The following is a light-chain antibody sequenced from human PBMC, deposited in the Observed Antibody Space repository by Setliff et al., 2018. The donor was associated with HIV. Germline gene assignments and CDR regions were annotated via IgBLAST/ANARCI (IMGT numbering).Light chain of an antibody. J-gene: IGLJ1*01. CDR1: SSDVGSYNF. CDR3: FSYAGSSTYV. Sequence: QSALTQPASVSGSPGQSITISCTGTSSDVGSYNFVSWYQQHPGEAPKLMIYEVSKRPSGVSNRFSGSKSGNTASLTISGLQAEDEADYYCFSYAGSSTYVFGTGTKVTV. V-gene: IGLV2-23*02. CDR2: EVS.